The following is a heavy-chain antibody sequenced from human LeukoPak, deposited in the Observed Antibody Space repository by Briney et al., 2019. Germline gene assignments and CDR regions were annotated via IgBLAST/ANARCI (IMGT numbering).Heavy chain of an antibody. J-gene: IGHJ5*02. CDR1: GGSISSYY. CDR3: ARSKSPRERYAFDP. D-gene: IGHD1-1*01. Sequence: SETLSLTCTVSGGSISSYYWSWIRQPPGKGLEWIGYIYYSGSTNYNPSLKSRVTISVDTSKNQFSLKLRSVTAADTAVYYCARSKSPRERYAFDPWGQGTLVTVSS. CDR2: IYYSGST. V-gene: IGHV4-59*01.